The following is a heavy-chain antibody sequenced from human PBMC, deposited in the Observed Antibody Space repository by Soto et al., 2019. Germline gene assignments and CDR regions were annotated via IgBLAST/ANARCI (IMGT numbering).Heavy chain of an antibody. V-gene: IGHV4-34*01. J-gene: IGHJ3*02. CDR1: GGSFSGYY. CDR2: INHSGST. D-gene: IGHD3-16*01. Sequence: SETLSLTCAVYGGSFSGYYWSWIRQPPGKGLEWIGEINHSGSTNYNPSLKSRVTISVDTSKNQFSLKLSSVTAADTAVYYCAIVMSMITFGEKEEFDIWGQGTMVTVSS. CDR3: AIVMSMITFGEKEEFDI.